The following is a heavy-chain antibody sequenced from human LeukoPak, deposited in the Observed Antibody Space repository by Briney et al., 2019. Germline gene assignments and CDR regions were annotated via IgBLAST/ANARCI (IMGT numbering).Heavy chain of an antibody. V-gene: IGHV5-51*01. J-gene: IGHJ4*02. CDR1: SYNIASYC. CDR3: ARSASSCSHLDY. CDR2: IYPGDPDT. D-gene: IGHD2-15*01. Sequence: GEALQILCNGSSYNIASYCIVWVRPTPGKGVEWMGIIYPGDPDTRYSTSFQGQVIISADKSISTAYLQWSSLKASDAAMYYCARSASSCSHLDYWGQGIRVTVSS.